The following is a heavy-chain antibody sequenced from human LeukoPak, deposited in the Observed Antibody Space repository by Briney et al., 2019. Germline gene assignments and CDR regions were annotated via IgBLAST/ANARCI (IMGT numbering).Heavy chain of an antibody. J-gene: IGHJ4*02. V-gene: IGHV1-8*03. Sequence: GASVKVSCKASGYTFTSYDINWVRQATGQGPEWMGWMNPNSGNTGYAQKFQGRVTITRNTSISTAYMELSSLRSEDTAVYYCARDTRGRGYSYGYGLSYWGQGTLVTVSS. D-gene: IGHD5-18*01. CDR2: MNPNSGNT. CDR3: ARDTRGRGYSYGYGLSY. CDR1: GYTFTSYD.